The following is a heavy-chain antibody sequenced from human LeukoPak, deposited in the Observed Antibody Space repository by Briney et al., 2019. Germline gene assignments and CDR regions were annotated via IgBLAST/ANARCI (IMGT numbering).Heavy chain of an antibody. CDR2: IYYSGST. Sequence: SETLSLTCTVSGGSISSYYWSWIRQPPGKGLEWIGYIYYSGSTNYNPSLKSRVTISVDTSKNQFSLKLSSVTAADTAVYYCARLYSSGWYEYYFDYWGQGTLVTVSS. D-gene: IGHD6-19*01. J-gene: IGHJ4*02. CDR3: ARLYSSGWYEYYFDY. CDR1: GGSISSYY. V-gene: IGHV4-59*01.